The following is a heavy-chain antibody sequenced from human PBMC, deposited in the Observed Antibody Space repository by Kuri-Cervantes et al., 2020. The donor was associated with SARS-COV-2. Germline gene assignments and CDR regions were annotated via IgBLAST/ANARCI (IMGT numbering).Heavy chain of an antibody. Sequence: ASVKVSCKASGYTFTGYYMHWVRQAPGQGLEWMGWINPNSGGTNYAQKFQGRVTMTRDTSISTAYMELSRLRSDDTAVYYCARDHSSRAPGTPPYYMDVWGKGTTVTVSS. CDR1: GYTFTGYY. D-gene: IGHD6-13*01. V-gene: IGHV1-2*02. CDR3: ARDHSSRAPGTPPYYMDV. CDR2: INPNSGGT. J-gene: IGHJ6*03.